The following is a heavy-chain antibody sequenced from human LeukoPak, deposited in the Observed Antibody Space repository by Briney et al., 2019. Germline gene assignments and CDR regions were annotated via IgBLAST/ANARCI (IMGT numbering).Heavy chain of an antibody. CDR2: IKQDGSEK. V-gene: IGHV3-7*04. Sequence: PGGSLRLSCAASGFTFSGYWMSWVRQAPGKGLEWVANIKQDGSEKYYVDSVKGRFTISRDNAKNTLYLQMDGLRADDTAVYYCARGASARQDFWGQGTLVTVSS. J-gene: IGHJ4*02. CDR1: GFTFSGYW. CDR3: ARGASARQDF. D-gene: IGHD2-2*01.